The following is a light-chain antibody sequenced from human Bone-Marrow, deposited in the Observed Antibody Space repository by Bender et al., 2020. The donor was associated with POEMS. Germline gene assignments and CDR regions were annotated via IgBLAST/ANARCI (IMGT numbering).Light chain of an antibody. V-gene: IGLV3-21*02. CDR3: QVWDNSFDQVV. CDR1: NIGSKS. Sequence: SNVLTQPPSVAVSPGQTARITCGGNNIGSKSVHWYQQKPGQAPVLVISDDDERPSRIPERFSGSSSGNTATLSISRAEAEDEADYYCQVWDNSFDQVVFGGGTKLTVL. CDR2: DDD. J-gene: IGLJ2*01.